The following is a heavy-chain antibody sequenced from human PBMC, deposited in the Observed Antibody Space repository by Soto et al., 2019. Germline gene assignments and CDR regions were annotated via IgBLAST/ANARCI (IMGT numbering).Heavy chain of an antibody. CDR2: ISYDGSNK. CDR3: ANEGRGFCSGGSCYEDTAMVNPYFDY. CDR1: GFTFSSYG. Sequence: QVQLVESGGGVVQPGRSLRLSCAASGFTFSSYGMHWVRQAPGKGLEWVAVISYDGSNKYYADSVKGRFTISRDNSKNTGYLQMKSLRAEDTAVYYGANEGRGFCSGGSCYEDTAMVNPYFDYWGQGTLVTVSS. D-gene: IGHD2-15*01. J-gene: IGHJ4*02. V-gene: IGHV3-30*18.